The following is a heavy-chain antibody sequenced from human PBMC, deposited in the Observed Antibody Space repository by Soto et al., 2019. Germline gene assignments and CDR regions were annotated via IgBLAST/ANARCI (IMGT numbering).Heavy chain of an antibody. Sequence: QVQLQESGPGLVKPSQTLSLSCTVSGGSISSGGYYWSWIRQHPGKGLEWIGYIYYSGSTYYNPSLKSRVTISVDTSKNQFSLKLSSVTAADTVVYYCARGRRQQLGTWWFDPWGQGTLVTVSS. V-gene: IGHV4-31*03. CDR1: GGSISSGGYY. CDR3: ARGRRQQLGTWWFDP. CDR2: IYYSGST. J-gene: IGHJ5*02. D-gene: IGHD6-13*01.